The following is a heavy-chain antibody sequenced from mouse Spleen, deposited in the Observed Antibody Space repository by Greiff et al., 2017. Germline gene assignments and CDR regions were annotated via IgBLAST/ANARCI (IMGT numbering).Heavy chain of an antibody. CDR2: INPSSGYT. D-gene: IGHD1-1*01. Sequence: QVQLKESGAELARPGASVKMSCKASGYTFTSYTMHWVKQRPGQGLEWIGYINPSSGYTNYNQKFKDKATLTADKSSSTAYMQLSSLTSEDSAVYYCARDTTVPYAMDYWGQGTSVTVSS. J-gene: IGHJ4*01. V-gene: IGHV1-4*01. CDR3: ARDTTVPYAMDY. CDR1: GYTFTSYT.